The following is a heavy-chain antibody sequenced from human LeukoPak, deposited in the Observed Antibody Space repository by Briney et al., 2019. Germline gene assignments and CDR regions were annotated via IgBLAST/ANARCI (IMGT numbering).Heavy chain of an antibody. V-gene: IGHV3-53*01. CDR2: IYSGGRA. Sequence: PGGSLRLSCAASGFXVSSNFISWVRQAPGKGLEWVSVIYSGGRAYYADSVKGRFTISRDDSKNTLYLQMNSLRAEDTAVYYCARDQYGSGTFDYWGQGTLVTVSS. CDR1: GFXVSSNF. D-gene: IGHD3-10*01. J-gene: IGHJ4*02. CDR3: ARDQYGSGTFDY.